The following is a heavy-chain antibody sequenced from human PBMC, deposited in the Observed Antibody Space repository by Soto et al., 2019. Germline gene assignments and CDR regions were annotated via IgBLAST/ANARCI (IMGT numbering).Heavy chain of an antibody. CDR1: GGSIDSGRSC. D-gene: IGHD1-1*01. V-gene: IGHV4-30-2*06. Sequence: SETLSLTCSVSGGSIDSGRSCCDWIRQSPGKGLEWIAYIYHSGSTYYNPSLKSRVTISVDRSENQFSLKLTSVTAADTAVYYCVRESTTSGPNWFDTWGPGILVTVSS. CDR2: IYHSGST. CDR3: VRESTTSGPNWFDT. J-gene: IGHJ5*02.